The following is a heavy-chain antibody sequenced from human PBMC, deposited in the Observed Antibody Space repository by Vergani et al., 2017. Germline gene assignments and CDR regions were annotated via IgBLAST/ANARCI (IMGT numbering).Heavy chain of an antibody. CDR1: GYSFSSYD. V-gene: IGHV1-8*01. J-gene: IGHJ6*03. Sequence: QVQLVQSGAAVKKPGASVKVSFRASGYSFSSYDISWVRQATGQGLEWMGWMNPNSGTTGYAQKFQGRVTMTRNTTINTAYMELSRLSFEDAAVYYCARSTDYPDDYVSSDYFRRTLDVWGKGTTVTVS. D-gene: IGHD4/OR15-4a*01. CDR3: ARSTDYPDDYVSSDYFRRTLDV. CDR2: MNPNSGTT.